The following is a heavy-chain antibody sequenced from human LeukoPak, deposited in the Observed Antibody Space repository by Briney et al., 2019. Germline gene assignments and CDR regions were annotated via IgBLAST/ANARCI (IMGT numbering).Heavy chain of an antibody. D-gene: IGHD6-19*01. V-gene: IGHV3-53*01. CDR2: IYRDGST. CDR1: GFTVSSDY. CDR3: ARDMAVAGIDY. Sequence: GGSLRLSCAASGFTVSSDYMSWVRQAPGKGLEWVSVIYRDGSTSCADSVKGRFTISRDNSKNTLYLQMNTLRAEDTAVYYCARDMAVAGIDYWGQGTLVTVSS. J-gene: IGHJ4*02.